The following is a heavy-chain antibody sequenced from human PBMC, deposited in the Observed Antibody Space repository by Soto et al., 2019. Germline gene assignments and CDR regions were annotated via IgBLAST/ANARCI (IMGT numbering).Heavy chain of an antibody. J-gene: IGHJ4*02. CDR3: ARGMTPPGAPAWYYFDS. CDR2: FSLSGTT. D-gene: IGHD2-8*02. V-gene: IGHV4-4*07. Sequence: QVQLQESGPGLMKPSETLSLTCSVSGASIAGSSYWSWIRQPAGKGLEWIGRFSLSGTTNYSPSLRSRVTRSEDVSKNQFSLGLTSVTAADTALYYCARGMTPPGAPAWYYFDSWGQGTLVTVSS. CDR1: GASIAGSSY.